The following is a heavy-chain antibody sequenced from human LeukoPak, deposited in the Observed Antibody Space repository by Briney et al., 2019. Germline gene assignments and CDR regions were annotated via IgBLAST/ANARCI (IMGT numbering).Heavy chain of an antibody. D-gene: IGHD1-26*01. CDR2: ISYDGSNK. CDR3: AREGRYYYFDY. J-gene: IGHJ4*02. CDR1: GFTFSSYA. V-gene: IGHV3-30-3*01. Sequence: GGSLRLSCAASGFTFSSYAMHWVRQAPGKGLEWMAVISYDGSNKYYADSVKGRFTISRDNSKNTLYLQMNSLRAEDTAVYYCAREGRYYYFDYWGQGTLVTVSS.